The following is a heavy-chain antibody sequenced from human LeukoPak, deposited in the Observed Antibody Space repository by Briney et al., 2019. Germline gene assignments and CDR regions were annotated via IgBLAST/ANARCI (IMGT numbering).Heavy chain of an antibody. J-gene: IGHJ4*02. Sequence: GASVKVSCKASGFTFTSYYIHWVRQAPGQGLEWMGEINPSGGSTRYAQKFQGRVTMTRDMSAGRVDMELSSLRSEDTALYYCASSVAARLDCWGQGTRVTVTS. V-gene: IGHV1-46*01. D-gene: IGHD6-6*01. CDR1: GFTFTSYY. CDR3: ASSVAARLDC. CDR2: INPSGGST.